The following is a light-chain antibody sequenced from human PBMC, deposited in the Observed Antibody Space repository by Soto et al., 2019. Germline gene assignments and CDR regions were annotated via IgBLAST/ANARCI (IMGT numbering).Light chain of an antibody. CDR2: DAS. CDR1: QSVSSY. Sequence: EIVLTQSPATLSLSPGERATLSCRASQSVSSYLAWYQQNPGQAPRLLIYDASNRATGIPARFSGSGSGTDFTLTISSLESEDFAVYYCQHRSNWPLTFGGGTKVDIK. J-gene: IGKJ4*01. CDR3: QHRSNWPLT. V-gene: IGKV3-11*01.